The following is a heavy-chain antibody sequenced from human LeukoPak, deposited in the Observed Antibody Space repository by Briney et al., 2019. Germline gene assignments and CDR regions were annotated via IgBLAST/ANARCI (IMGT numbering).Heavy chain of an antibody. CDR3: AKHDDFRFDP. D-gene: IGHD4-17*01. Sequence: QPGGSLRLSCAASGFTFSSYGMHWVRKGPGKGREWVAFIRYDGSNKYYADSVKGRFTMSRDNSKNTLYLQMNSLRAEDTAVYYCAKHDDFRFDPWGQGTLVTVSS. CDR1: GFTFSSYG. CDR2: IRYDGSNK. J-gene: IGHJ5*02. V-gene: IGHV3-30*02.